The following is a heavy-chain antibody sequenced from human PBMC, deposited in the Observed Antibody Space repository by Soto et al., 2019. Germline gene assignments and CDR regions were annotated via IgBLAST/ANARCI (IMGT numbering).Heavy chain of an antibody. V-gene: IGHV4-59*01. J-gene: IGHJ4*02. CDR1: CGSIRNVY. Sequence: SETLSLTCTVSCGSIRNVYWSWIRQPPGKGLEWIGFIYHSGNAKYNPSLKSRVTISVDTSKNQFSLSLNSVTAADTAVYFCARAHAPTLPFDYWGQGTLVTVSS. D-gene: IGHD2-2*01. CDR2: IYHSGNA. CDR3: ARAHAPTLPFDY.